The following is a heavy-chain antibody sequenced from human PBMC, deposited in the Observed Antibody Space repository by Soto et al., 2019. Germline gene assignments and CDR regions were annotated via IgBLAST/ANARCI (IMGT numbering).Heavy chain of an antibody. Sequence: QVQLQESGPGLVKPSETLSLTCTVSGGSVNNGNYYWTWIRQPPGKGLEWIAYIYYTGSTNYNPSLMRRVTISVGTSKNQFSLRLTSVTAADTAVYYCARWPPLVVTAFDSWGQGTLVTVSS. J-gene: IGHJ4*02. CDR3: ARWPPLVVTAFDS. V-gene: IGHV4-61*01. CDR1: GGSVNNGNYY. D-gene: IGHD2-21*02. CDR2: IYYTGST.